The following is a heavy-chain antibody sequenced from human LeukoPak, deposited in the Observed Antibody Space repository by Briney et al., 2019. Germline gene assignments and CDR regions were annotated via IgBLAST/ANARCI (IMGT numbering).Heavy chain of an antibody. CDR1: GYSISSGYY. CDR2: IYHSGST. Sequence: PSETLSLTCTVSGYSISSGYYWGWIRQPPGKGLEWIGSIYHSGSTYYNPSLKGRVTISVDTSKNQFSLKLSSVTAADTAVYYCARVDYDFWSGYYFRGKPQQGNWFDTWGQGTLVTVSS. V-gene: IGHV4-38-2*02. CDR3: ARVDYDFWSGYYFRGKPQQGNWFDT. J-gene: IGHJ5*02. D-gene: IGHD3-3*01.